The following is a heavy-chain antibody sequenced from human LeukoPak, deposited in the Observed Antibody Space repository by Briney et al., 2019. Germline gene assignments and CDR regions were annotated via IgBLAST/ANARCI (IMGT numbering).Heavy chain of an antibody. Sequence: SGTLSLTCTVSGGSINSYYWSWIRQPPGKGLEWIGYIYYNGRTNYNPSLKSRVTISVDTSKNQFSLKLTSVTAADTAVYYCARSIAVAGNDAFDIWGRGTMVTVSS. V-gene: IGHV4-59*01. CDR2: IYYNGRT. CDR3: ARSIAVAGNDAFDI. J-gene: IGHJ3*02. CDR1: GGSINSYY. D-gene: IGHD6-19*01.